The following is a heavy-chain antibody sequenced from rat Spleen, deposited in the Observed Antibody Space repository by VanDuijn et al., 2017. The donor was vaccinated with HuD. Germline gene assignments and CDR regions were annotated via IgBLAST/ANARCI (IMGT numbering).Heavy chain of an antibody. J-gene: IGHJ2*01. CDR3: AKGGYGGYGDFDY. CDR1: GFTFSDYY. V-gene: IGHV5-29*01. D-gene: IGHD1-11*01. Sequence: EVKLVESGGGLVQPGRSLKLSCAASGFTFSDYYMAWVRQAPTKGLEWVATISYDGSGTYYPDSVKGRFTISRDNAENTVYLQMNSLRSEDTATYYCAKGGYGGYGDFDYWGQGVMVTVSS. CDR2: ISYDGSGT.